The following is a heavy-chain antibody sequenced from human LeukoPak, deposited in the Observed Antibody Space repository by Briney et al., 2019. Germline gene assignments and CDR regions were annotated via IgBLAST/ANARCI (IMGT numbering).Heavy chain of an antibody. V-gene: IGHV3-74*01. J-gene: IGHJ1*01. CDR1: GFTFSTYW. CDR3: ARAPSEIGGYYPEYFRH. CDR2: IKSDGST. D-gene: IGHD3-22*01. Sequence: GGSLRLSCAASGFTFSTYWMHWVRQAPGKGLVWVSRIKSDGSTNYADSVKSRFTISRDNAKNTVSMQMNSLRPEDTGVYYCARAPSEIGGYYPEYFRHWSQGTLVTVSS.